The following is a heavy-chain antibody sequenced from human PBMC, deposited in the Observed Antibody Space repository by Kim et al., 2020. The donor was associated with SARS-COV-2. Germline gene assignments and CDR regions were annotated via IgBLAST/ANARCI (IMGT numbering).Heavy chain of an antibody. V-gene: IGHV3-23*01. Sequence: GGSLRLSCAASGFTFSSYAMSWVRQAPGKGLDWVSAISGSGGSTYDEDSVKGRFTISRDNSKNTLYLQMNSLRAEDTAVYYCAKFSVAATFDYWGQGTLVTVSS. J-gene: IGHJ4*02. CDR3: AKFSVAATFDY. D-gene: IGHD2-15*01. CDR2: ISGSGGST. CDR1: GFTFSSYA.